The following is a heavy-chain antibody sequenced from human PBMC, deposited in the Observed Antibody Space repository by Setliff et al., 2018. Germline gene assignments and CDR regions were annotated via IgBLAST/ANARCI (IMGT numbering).Heavy chain of an antibody. J-gene: IGHJ4*02. D-gene: IGHD3-22*01. CDR2: LLPMFGIA. V-gene: IGHV1-69*10. CDR3: ASSHYDSSGPILDY. Sequence: GASVKVSCKASGGTFTTYTISWVRQAPGQGLEWMGGLLPMFGIANYAQRFQGRVTITRDTSASTAYMELSSLRSEDTAVYYCASSHYDSSGPILDYWGQGTLVTVPQ. CDR1: GGTFTTYT.